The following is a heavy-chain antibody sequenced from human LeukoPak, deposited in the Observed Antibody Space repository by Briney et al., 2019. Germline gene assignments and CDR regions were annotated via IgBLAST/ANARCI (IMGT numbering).Heavy chain of an antibody. V-gene: IGHV3-30*02. Sequence: GGSLRLSCAASGFTFHDAWMTWVRQAPGKGLEWVAFIQNDGTNEYYADSVKGRFTISRDNSKNTLYLQVNSLRTEDTALYYCAKDNGRDRTGTKEFWGQGTLVTVSS. CDR2: IQNDGTNE. J-gene: IGHJ4*02. CDR1: GFTFHDAW. CDR3: AKDNGRDRTGTKEF. D-gene: IGHD1-7*01.